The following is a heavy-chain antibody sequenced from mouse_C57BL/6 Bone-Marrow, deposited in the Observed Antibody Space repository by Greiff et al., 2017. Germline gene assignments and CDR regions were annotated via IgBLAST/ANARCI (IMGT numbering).Heavy chain of an antibody. CDR1: GYTFTSYW. CDR3: ARLGRGY. V-gene: IGHV1-69*01. Sequence: QVQLQQPGAELVMPGASVKLSCKASGYTFTSYWMHWVKQRPGQGLEWIGEIDPSDSDTNYNQKFKGKSTLTVDKSSSTAYMQLSSLTSEDSAVYYCARLGRGYWGQGTTLTVSA. D-gene: IGHD4-1*01. J-gene: IGHJ2*01. CDR2: IDPSDSDT.